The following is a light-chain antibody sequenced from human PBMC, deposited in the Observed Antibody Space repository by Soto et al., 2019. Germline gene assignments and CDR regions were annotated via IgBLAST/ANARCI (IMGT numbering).Light chain of an antibody. Sequence: QSVLTQPPSASGTPGQRVTISCSGSRSNIGSNTVHWYQHLPGTAPKLLIYNFNERPSGVPDRFSGSKSGTSASLAISGLQSDDEADYYCAAWDDSLNGPAFGGGTKVTVL. CDR2: NFN. J-gene: IGLJ2*01. CDR3: AAWDDSLNGPA. V-gene: IGLV1-44*01. CDR1: RSNIGSNT.